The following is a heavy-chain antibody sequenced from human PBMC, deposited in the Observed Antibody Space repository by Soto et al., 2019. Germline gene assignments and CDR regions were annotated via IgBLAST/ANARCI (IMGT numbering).Heavy chain of an antibody. Sequence: GGSLRLSCAASGFTFSSYAMHWVRQAPGKGLEWVAVISYDGSNKYYAGSVKGRFTISRDNSKNTLYLQMNSLRAEDTAVYYCARDRTITMVRGVTTEGPPPNWFDPWGQGTLVTVSS. CDR1: GFTFSSYA. D-gene: IGHD3-10*01. CDR3: ARDRTITMVRGVTTEGPPPNWFDP. CDR2: ISYDGSNK. J-gene: IGHJ5*02. V-gene: IGHV3-30-3*01.